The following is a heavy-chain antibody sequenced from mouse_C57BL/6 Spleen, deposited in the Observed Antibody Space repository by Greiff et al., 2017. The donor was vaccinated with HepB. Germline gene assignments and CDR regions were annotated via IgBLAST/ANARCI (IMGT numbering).Heavy chain of an antibody. CDR2: IHPSDSDT. J-gene: IGHJ3*01. CDR3: AGDYDDWVAY. V-gene: IGHV1-74*01. D-gene: IGHD2-4*01. CDR1: GYTFTSYW. Sequence: QVQLQQPGAELVKPGASVKVSCKASGYTFTSYWMHWVKQRPGQGLEWIGRIHPSDSDTNYNQKFKGKATLTVDKSSSTAYMQLSSLTSADSAVYYCAGDYDDWVAYWGQGTLGSVAA.